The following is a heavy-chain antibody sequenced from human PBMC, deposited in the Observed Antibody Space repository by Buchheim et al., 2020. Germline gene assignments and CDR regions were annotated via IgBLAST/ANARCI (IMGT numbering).Heavy chain of an antibody. J-gene: IGHJ4*02. Sequence: EVQLLESGGGLVQPGGSLRLSRAAAGFSLSSYAVNWVRQAPGKGLEWVAAISSSGDITNYADSVKGRFTISRDNSNQTVSLQMNSLRAEDRAVYYCARRGTSGSRFQYYLDWWGQGTL. CDR2: ISSSGDIT. CDR1: GFSLSSYA. V-gene: IGHV3-23*01. D-gene: IGHD3-22*01. CDR3: ARRGTSGSRFQYYLDW.